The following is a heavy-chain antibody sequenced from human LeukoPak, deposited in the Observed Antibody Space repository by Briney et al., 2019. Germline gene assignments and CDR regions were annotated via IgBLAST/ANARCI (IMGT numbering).Heavy chain of an antibody. CDR1: GYTFTGYY. CDR2: ISAYNGNT. D-gene: IGHD1-26*01. Sequence: ASVKVSCKASGYTFTGYYMHWVRQAPGQGLEWMGWISAYNGNTNYAQKLQGRVTMTTDTSTSTAYMELRSLRSDDTAVYYCARVGVGALAFDYWGQGTLVTVSS. V-gene: IGHV1-18*04. J-gene: IGHJ4*02. CDR3: ARVGVGALAFDY.